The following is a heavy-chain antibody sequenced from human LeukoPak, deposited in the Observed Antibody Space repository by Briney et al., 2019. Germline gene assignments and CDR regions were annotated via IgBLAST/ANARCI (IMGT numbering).Heavy chain of an antibody. J-gene: IGHJ4*02. CDR1: GGSISSYY. V-gene: IGHV4-4*08. Sequence: SETLSLTCTVSGGSISSYYWSWIRQPPGKGLEWIGRIYTSGSTNYNPSLKSRVTISVDTSKNQFSLKLSSVTAADTAVYYCASYGYSYGYSFDYWGQGTLVTVSS. D-gene: IGHD5-18*01. CDR2: IYTSGST. CDR3: ASYGYSYGYSFDY.